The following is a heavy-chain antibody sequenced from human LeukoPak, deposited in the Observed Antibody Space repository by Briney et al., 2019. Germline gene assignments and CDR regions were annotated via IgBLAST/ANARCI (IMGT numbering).Heavy chain of an antibody. CDR3: ARRYSSGWYPDGRYYFDY. V-gene: IGHV1-18*01. Sequence: ASVKVSCKASGYTLTSYGISWMRQAPGQGLEWMGWISAYNGNTNYAQKLQGRVTMTTDTSNTTTYMVLRRLRSDDTAVYYCARRYSSGWYPDGRYYFDYWGQGTLVTVSS. CDR1: GYTLTSYG. D-gene: IGHD6-19*01. CDR2: ISAYNGNT. J-gene: IGHJ4*02.